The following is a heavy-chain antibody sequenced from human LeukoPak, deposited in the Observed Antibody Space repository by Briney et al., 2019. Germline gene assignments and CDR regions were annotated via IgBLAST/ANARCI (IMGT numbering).Heavy chain of an antibody. CDR2: INPSPTSGGT. CDR3: ARGGTMVRGVIMKNWFDP. V-gene: IGHV1-2*04. D-gene: IGHD3-10*01. Sequence: ASVKVSCKAFGYAFTNHYIHWLRQAPGQGLEWMGWINPSPTSGGTKFAPKFEGWVTVTRDTSISTAYMELSRLRSDDTAVYYCARGGTMVRGVIMKNWFDPWGQGTLVTVSS. J-gene: IGHJ5*02. CDR1: GYAFTNHY.